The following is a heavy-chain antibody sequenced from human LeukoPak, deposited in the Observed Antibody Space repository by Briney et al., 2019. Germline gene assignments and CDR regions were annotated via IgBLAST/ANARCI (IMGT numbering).Heavy chain of an antibody. D-gene: IGHD2-15*01. J-gene: IGHJ4*02. Sequence: PSEILSLTCTVSGGSISSFYWSWIRQPPGKGLEYIGYIYYSGSTNYNPSLKSRVTISVDTSKNQFSLKLSSVTAADTAVYYCARGLSPGLAASLGYWGQGTLVTVSS. V-gene: IGHV4-59*12. CDR2: IYYSGST. CDR3: ARGLSPGLAASLGY. CDR1: GGSISSFY.